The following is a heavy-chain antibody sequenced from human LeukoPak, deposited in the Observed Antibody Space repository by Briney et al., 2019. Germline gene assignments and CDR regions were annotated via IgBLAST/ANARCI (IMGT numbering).Heavy chain of an antibody. CDR1: GFTFSIYA. CDR3: AKVESFCGGGCYSGFNY. D-gene: IGHD2-21*01. Sequence: GGSLRLSCSASGFTFSIYAMIWVRQPPGEGLQWVSAISGNASSTSYADSVKVPFTISRDNSKNTLYLQMTSLTPEDTAVYYCAKVESFCGGGCYSGFNYWGQGTLVTVPS. V-gene: IGHV3-23*01. CDR2: ISGNASST. J-gene: IGHJ4*02.